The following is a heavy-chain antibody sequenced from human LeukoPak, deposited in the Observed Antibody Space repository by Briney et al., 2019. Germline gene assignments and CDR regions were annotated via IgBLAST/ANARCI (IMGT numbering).Heavy chain of an antibody. CDR3: SRHSDYGGSGNRLDAFDI. V-gene: IGHV3-73*01. D-gene: IGHD3-22*01. CDR2: IRKKGKKYAT. J-gene: IGHJ3*02. Sequence: GGSLRLSCAASGFTFSGSVMQWVRQAAGKGREWVGHIRKKGKKYATAYGASEKGMFTMDRDESKKRAYVQMNSLKTEDTAVYYCSRHSDYGGSGNRLDAFDIWGQGTMVTVSS. CDR1: GFTFSGSV.